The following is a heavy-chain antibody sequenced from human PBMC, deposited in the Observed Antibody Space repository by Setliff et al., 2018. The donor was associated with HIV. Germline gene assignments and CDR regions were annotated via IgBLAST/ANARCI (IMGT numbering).Heavy chain of an antibody. CDR2: IYHNGGT. CDR1: GYSISAYY. Sequence: PSETLSLTCAVSGYSISAYYWGWIRQPPGKGLEWIGSIYHNGGTYYKPSLKSRVTILVDTSKSQFSLKVNSVTAADTAVYYCARIGSGWYKYNWFDPWGQGTLVTVSS. CDR3: ARIGSGWYKYNWFDP. D-gene: IGHD6-19*01. J-gene: IGHJ5*02. V-gene: IGHV4-38-2*01.